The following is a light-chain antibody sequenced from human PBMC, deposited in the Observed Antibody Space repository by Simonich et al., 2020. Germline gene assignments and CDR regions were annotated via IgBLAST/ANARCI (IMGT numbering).Light chain of an antibody. CDR2: EGS. J-gene: IGLJ2*01. CDR1: ISDVGSYNL. CDR3: CSYAGSVV. Sequence: QSALTQPASVSGSPGQSITISCTGTISDVGSYNLVSWYQPHPGKAPKLMIYEGSRRPSGVSNRFSGSKSGNTASLTISGLQAEDEADYYCCSYAGSVVFGGGTKLTVL. V-gene: IGLV2-23*01.